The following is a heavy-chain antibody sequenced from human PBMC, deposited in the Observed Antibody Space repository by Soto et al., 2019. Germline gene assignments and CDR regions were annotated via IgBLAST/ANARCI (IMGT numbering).Heavy chain of an antibody. J-gene: IGHJ5*02. V-gene: IGHV4-59*01. D-gene: IGHD4-17*01. CDR2: IYYSGST. CDR3: ATSNDYGDYYWFDP. Sequence: SETLSLXCTVSGGSISRYSWSWIRQPPGKGLEWIGYIYYSGSTNYNPSLTSRVTISVDTSKNQFSLKLSSVTAADTAVYYCATSNDYGDYYWFDPWGQGTLVTVSS. CDR1: GGSISRYS.